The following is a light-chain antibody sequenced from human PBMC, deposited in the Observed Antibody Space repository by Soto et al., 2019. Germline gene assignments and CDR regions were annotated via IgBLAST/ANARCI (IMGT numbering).Light chain of an antibody. CDR3: QQSYSLIT. CDR1: RGISSW. J-gene: IGKJ5*01. CDR2: AAS. Sequence: IQLTQSPSSLSASVGDRVTITCQSSRGISSWLAWYQQKPGKAPKLLIYAASSLQSGVPSRFSGSGSGTDFTLTISSLQPEDFATYYCQQSYSLITFGQGTRLEIK. V-gene: IGKV1-39*01.